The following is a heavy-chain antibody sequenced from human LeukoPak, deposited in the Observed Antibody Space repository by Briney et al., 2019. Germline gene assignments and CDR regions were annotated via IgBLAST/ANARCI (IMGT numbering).Heavy chain of an antibody. CDR3: ASPAPLMGFAFDI. CDR2: IYYSGST. Sequence: SETLSLTCTVSGGSISSYYWSWIRHPPGKGLEWIGYIYYSGSTNYNPSLKSRVTISVDPAKNQFSLKLSSVTAAATDVYYCASPAPLMGFAFDIWGQGTMVTVSS. J-gene: IGHJ3*02. CDR1: GGSISSYY. V-gene: IGHV4-59*08. D-gene: IGHD2-15*01.